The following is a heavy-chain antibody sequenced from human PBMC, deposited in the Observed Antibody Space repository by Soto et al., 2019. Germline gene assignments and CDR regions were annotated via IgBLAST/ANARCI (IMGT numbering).Heavy chain of an antibody. V-gene: IGHV1-18*01. D-gene: IGHD4-17*01. CDR1: GYTFSRYV. J-gene: IGHJ4*02. Sequence: QVQLVQSGTEVKKPGASVKVTCKVSGYTFSRYVITWVRQAPGQGLEWMGWIRTNDGRTKSAQYFQSRVTMTTDSSKSTVYLELRSLRSDDTATYYCARDDYADGGEDYWGQGTLVVVS. CDR3: ARDDYADGGEDY. CDR2: IRTNDGRT.